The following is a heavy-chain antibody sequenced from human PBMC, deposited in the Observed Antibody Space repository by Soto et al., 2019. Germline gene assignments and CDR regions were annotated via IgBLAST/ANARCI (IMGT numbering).Heavy chain of an antibody. Sequence: ASVKVSCKASGYTFTNYDISWVRQATGQGLEWMGWMNPNSANTGYAQKFQGRVSMTRDTSINTAYMELSSLRSEDTAIYYCASMDKSGTLNWFDHWGQGTLVTVSS. CDR2: MNPNSANT. CDR3: ASMDKSGTLNWFDH. V-gene: IGHV1-8*01. J-gene: IGHJ5*02. D-gene: IGHD2-2*03. CDR1: GYTFTNYD.